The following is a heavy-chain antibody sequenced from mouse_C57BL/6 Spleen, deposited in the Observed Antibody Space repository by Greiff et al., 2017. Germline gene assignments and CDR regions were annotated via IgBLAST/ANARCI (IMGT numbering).Heavy chain of an antibody. D-gene: IGHD2-4*01. Sequence: VQLQQSGPELVKPGASVKISCKASGYSFTGYYLNWVKQSPETSLEWIGEINPSTGGPTYNQKFKATAKLTVDKSSSTAYIQLKSLTSEDSAVYYCERWGDYDDYYAIDYWGQGTSVTVSA. CDR3: ERWGDYDDYYAIDY. CDR1: GYSFTGYY. CDR2: INPSTGGP. V-gene: IGHV1-42*01. J-gene: IGHJ4*01.